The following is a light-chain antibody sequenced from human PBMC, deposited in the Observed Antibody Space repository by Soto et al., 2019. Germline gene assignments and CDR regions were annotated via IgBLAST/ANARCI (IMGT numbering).Light chain of an antibody. CDR2: GAS. V-gene: IGKV3-15*01. CDR1: QSIGSY. CDR3: QQYSKWPPVT. J-gene: IGKJ4*01. Sequence: EIVMTQSPATLSVSPGERAALSCRASQSIGSYLAWYQQKPGQAPRLLIYGASTRATDIPARFSGSGSGTEFTITINSLQSEDVAVYYCQQYSKWPPVTFGGGSKVEIK.